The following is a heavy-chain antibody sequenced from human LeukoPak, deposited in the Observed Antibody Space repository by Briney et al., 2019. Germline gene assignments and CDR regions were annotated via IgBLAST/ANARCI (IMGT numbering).Heavy chain of an antibody. D-gene: IGHD6-6*01. V-gene: IGHV3-23*01. CDR1: GFTFSSYA. J-gene: IGHJ4*02. CDR3: ARDLWGYSSSDNFDY. Sequence: GGSLRLSCAASGFTFSSYAMSWVRQAPGKGLEWVSAISGSGGSTYYADSVKGRFTISRDNAKNSLYLQMNSLRAEDTAVYYCARDLWGYSSSDNFDYWGQGTLVTVSS. CDR2: ISGSGGST.